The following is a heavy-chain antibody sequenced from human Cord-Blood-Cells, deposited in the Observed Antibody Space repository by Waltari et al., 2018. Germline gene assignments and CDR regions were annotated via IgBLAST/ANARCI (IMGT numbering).Heavy chain of an antibody. Sequence: QVQLVQSGAEVKKPGSSVKVSCKASGGTFSSYAISWVRQAPGQGLEWMGGLIPIFDTANYAQKCQGRVTITADESTSTAYMELSSLRSEDTVVYYCARGHGWWDDAFDIWGQGTMVTVSS. V-gene: IGHV1-69*12. D-gene: IGHD6-19*01. CDR1: GGTFSSYA. J-gene: IGHJ3*02. CDR3: ARGHGWWDDAFDI. CDR2: LIPIFDTA.